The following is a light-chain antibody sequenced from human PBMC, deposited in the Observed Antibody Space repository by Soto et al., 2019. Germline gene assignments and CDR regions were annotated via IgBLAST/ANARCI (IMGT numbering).Light chain of an antibody. V-gene: IGKV3-15*01. CDR1: QSVSSN. J-gene: IGKJ2*01. CDR3: QQYNNWPPYT. CDR2: GAS. Sequence: EIVMTQSPATLSVSPGERATLSCMASQSVSSNLAWYQQKPGQAPRLLIYGASTRATGIPARFSGSGSGTEFTLTISRLQSEDFALYYCQQYNNWPPYTFGQGTKLEIK.